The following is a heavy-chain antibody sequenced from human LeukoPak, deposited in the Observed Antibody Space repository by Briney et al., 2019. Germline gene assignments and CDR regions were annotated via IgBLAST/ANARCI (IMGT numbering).Heavy chain of an antibody. CDR1: GFTFSDYY. D-gene: IGHD3-22*01. CDR3: ARDRPSYDSSGYYVDY. J-gene: IGHJ4*02. CDR2: ISSSGSTI. V-gene: IGHV3-11*01. Sequence: GGSLRLSCAASGFTFSDYYMSWIRQAPGKGLEWVSYISSSGSTIYYADSVKGRFTISRDNAKNSLYLQMNSLRAEDTAVYYCARDRPSYDSSGYYVDYWGQGTLVTVSS.